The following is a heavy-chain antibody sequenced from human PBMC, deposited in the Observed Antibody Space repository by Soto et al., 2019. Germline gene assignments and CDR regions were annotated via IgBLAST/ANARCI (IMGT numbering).Heavy chain of an antibody. J-gene: IGHJ6*02. CDR1: GAVVTSGENY. CDR2: IYDSGVT. V-gene: IGHV4-30-4*08. D-gene: IGHD2-21*02. CDR3: ARDGSDSYGMDV. Sequence: SETLSLTCSVSGAVVTSGENYWSWVRQPPGKGLEWLGYIYDSGVTSYTPALKSRVTLSLDRPNNQLSLRLSAMTAADTAVYYCARDGSDSYGMDVWGQGTTVTV.